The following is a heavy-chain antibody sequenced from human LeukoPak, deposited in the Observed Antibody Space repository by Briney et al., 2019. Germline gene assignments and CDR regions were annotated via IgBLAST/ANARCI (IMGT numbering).Heavy chain of an antibody. CDR1: GFTFDDYG. D-gene: IGHD5-12*01. J-gene: IGHJ4*02. Sequence: GGSLRLSCAASGFTFDDYGMSWVRQAPGKGLEWVSYISDSSAMYYADSVRGRFTISRENDKNSLFLQMNSLRAEDTAVYYCARDGGYSGYDADCWGQGTLVTVSS. CDR3: ARDGGYSGYDADC. CDR2: ISDSSAM. V-gene: IGHV3-69-1*01.